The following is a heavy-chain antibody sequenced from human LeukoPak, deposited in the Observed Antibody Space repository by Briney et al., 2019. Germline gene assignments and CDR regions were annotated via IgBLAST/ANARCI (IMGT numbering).Heavy chain of an antibody. CDR2: INHSGST. Sequence: SETLSLTCAVYGGSFSGYYWSWIRQPPGKGLEWIGEINHSGSTDYNPSLKSRVTISVDTSKNQFSLKLSSVTAADTAVYYCATAGSSNWHYFDYWGQGTLVTVSS. J-gene: IGHJ4*02. CDR3: ATAGSSNWHYFDY. CDR1: GGSFSGYY. D-gene: IGHD6-13*01. V-gene: IGHV4-34*01.